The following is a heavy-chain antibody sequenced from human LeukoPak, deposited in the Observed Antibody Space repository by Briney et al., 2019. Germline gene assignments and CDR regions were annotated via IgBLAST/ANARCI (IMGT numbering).Heavy chain of an antibody. J-gene: IGHJ4*02. CDR2: ISSSGGTA. CDR3: VIDADPRRDAYNWYYFDY. V-gene: IGHV3-23*01. CDR1: GFTLRSYA. D-gene: IGHD5-24*01. Sequence: PGGSLRLSCAASGFTLRSYAMHWVRQAPGKGLEWVSGISSSGGTAYYTDSVKGRFTVSRDNSENTLYLQVSSLRAEDTAVYYCVIDADPRRDAYNWYYFDYWGQGTQVTVSS.